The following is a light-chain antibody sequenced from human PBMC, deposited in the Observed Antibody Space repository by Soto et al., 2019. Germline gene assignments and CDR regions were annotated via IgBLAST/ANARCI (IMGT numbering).Light chain of an antibody. Sequence: EIVLTQSPATLSLSPGERATLSCRASQSVSSYLAWYQQKPGQASRLLLFDASNRATAIPARFSGSGSGADFTLPISSLEPEDFAVYYGQQRSNWPRPITFGQGTRLEIK. CDR2: DAS. CDR3: QQRSNWPRPIT. J-gene: IGKJ5*01. V-gene: IGKV3-11*01. CDR1: QSVSSY.